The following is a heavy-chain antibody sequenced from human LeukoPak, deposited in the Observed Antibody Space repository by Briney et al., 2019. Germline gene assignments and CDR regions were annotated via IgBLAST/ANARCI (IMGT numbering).Heavy chain of an antibody. Sequence: PGRSLRLFCAASGFIFSTHGMHWVRQAPGKGLEWVSLKSYDGSTKYYADYVEGRFTITRDNSKSTLYLQLNSLRFEDTAVYYCAKDRHFYGAGTYYNLDYWGQGTLVTVSS. CDR1: GFIFSTHG. D-gene: IGHD3-10*01. V-gene: IGHV3-30*18. CDR2: KSYDGSTK. J-gene: IGHJ4*02. CDR3: AKDRHFYGAGTYYNLDY.